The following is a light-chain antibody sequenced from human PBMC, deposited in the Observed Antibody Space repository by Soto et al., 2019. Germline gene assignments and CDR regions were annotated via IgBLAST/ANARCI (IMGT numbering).Light chain of an antibody. CDR2: DVS. Sequence: QSVLTQPASVSGSPGQSITISCPGTSIDVGCYNYVSWYQQHPGKAPKLMIYDVSNRPSGVSNRFSGSKSGNTASLTISGLQAEDEADYYCSSYTSSSTPFVFGTGTKVTVL. V-gene: IGLV2-14*01. J-gene: IGLJ1*01. CDR3: SSYTSSSTPFV. CDR1: SIDVGCYNY.